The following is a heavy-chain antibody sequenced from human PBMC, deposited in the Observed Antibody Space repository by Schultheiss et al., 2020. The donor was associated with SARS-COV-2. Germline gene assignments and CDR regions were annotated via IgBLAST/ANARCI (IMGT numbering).Heavy chain of an antibody. V-gene: IGHV4-61*08. CDR3: ARYSKGPNWFDP. CDR1: GGSISSGGYY. CDR2: IYYSGST. D-gene: IGHD4-11*01. Sequence: SETLSLTCTVSGGSISSGGYYWSWIRQPPGKGLEWIGYIYYSGSTNYNPSLKSRVTISVDRSKNQFSLKLSSVTAADTAVYYCARYSKGPNWFDPWGQGTLVTVSS. J-gene: IGHJ5*02.